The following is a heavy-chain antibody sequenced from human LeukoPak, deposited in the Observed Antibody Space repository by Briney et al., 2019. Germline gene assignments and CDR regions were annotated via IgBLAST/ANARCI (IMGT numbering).Heavy chain of an antibody. V-gene: IGHV3-23*01. D-gene: IGHD3-22*01. J-gene: IGHJ4*02. CDR2: ISGSGGST. CDR3: AKIGYYYDSSGLIFDY. CDR1: GFTFSSYW. Sequence: GGSLRLSCAASGFTFSSYWMHWVRQAPGKGLEGVSAISGSGGSTYYADSVKGRFTISRDNSKNTLYLQMNSLRAEDTAVYYCAKIGYYYDSSGLIFDYWGQGTLVTVSS.